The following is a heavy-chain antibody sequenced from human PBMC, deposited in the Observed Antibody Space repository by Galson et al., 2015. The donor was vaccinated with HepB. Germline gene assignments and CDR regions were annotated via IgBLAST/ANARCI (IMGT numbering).Heavy chain of an antibody. Sequence: SLRLSCAASGFTFSSYAMNWVRQAPGKGLEWVSGISGSGGSTYYADSVKGRFTISRDNSKNTLYLQMNSLRAEDTALYYCAKDRCSGGGCYIRNGFYGYWGQGTVVTVSS. CDR2: ISGSGGST. CDR1: GFTFSSYA. V-gene: IGHV3-23*01. J-gene: IGHJ4*02. CDR3: AKDRCSGGGCYIRNGFYGY. D-gene: IGHD2-15*01.